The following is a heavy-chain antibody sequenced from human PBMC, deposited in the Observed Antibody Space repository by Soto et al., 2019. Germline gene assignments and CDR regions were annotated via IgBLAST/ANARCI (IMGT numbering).Heavy chain of an antibody. J-gene: IGHJ4*02. V-gene: IGHV3-23*01. D-gene: IGHD3-22*01. Sequence: PGGSLRLSWAASGFTCSSYAMSWVRQAPGKGLEWVSAISGSGGSTYYADSVKGRFTISRDNSKNTLYLQMNSLRAEDTAVYYCANNYYDSSGYYTDYWGQGTLVTVSS. CDR2: ISGSGGST. CDR1: GFTCSSYA. CDR3: ANNYYDSSGYYTDY.